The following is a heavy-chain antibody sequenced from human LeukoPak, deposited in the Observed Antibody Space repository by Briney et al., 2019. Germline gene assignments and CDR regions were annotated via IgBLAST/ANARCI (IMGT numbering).Heavy chain of an antibody. CDR2: IYPPTGGT. D-gene: IGHD3-16*01. Sequence: ASVKVSCKTSGYTFTAYHMHWVRQAPGQGLEFMGWIYPPTGGTILAEKFQGRVTMTRDTSITTAYMELSGLNFGDTAVYYCVRENWYYDHWGQGTLVTVSS. J-gene: IGHJ4*02. CDR3: VRENWYYDH. V-gene: IGHV1-2*02. CDR1: GYTFTAYH.